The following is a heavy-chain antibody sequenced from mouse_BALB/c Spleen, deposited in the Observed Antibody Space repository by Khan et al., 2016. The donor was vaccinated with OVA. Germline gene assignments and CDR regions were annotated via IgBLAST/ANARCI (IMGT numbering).Heavy chain of an antibody. CDR1: GDSITSGF. Sequence: EVQLVESGPSLVKPSQTLSLSCSVTGDSITSGFWNWIRKFPGHKFEYLGYITYSGNIYYNPSLKSRISITRDTSNSHYYLQLNSVTTEDAATDYCARSYGSWAMDYWGQGTSVTVSA. J-gene: IGHJ4*01. CDR3: ARSYGSWAMDY. V-gene: IGHV3-8*02. D-gene: IGHD1-1*01. CDR2: ITYSGNI.